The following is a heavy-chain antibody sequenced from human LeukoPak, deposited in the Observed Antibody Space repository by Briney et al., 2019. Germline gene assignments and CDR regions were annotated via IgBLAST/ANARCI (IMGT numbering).Heavy chain of an antibody. V-gene: IGHV4-34*01. Sequence: SETLSLTCAVYGGSFSGYYWSWIRQPPGKGLEWIGEINHSGSTNYNPSLKSRVTISVDTSKNQFSLQLNSVTPEDTAVYYCARSLMITFGGVIRYYFDYWGQGTLVTVSS. J-gene: IGHJ4*02. CDR3: ARSLMITFGGVIRYYFDY. CDR2: INHSGST. CDR1: GGSFSGYY. D-gene: IGHD3-16*01.